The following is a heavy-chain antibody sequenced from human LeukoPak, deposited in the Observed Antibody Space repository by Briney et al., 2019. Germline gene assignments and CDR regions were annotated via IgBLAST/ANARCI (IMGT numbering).Heavy chain of an antibody. CDR3: ARDLRYSRGWYPSGMDV. V-gene: IGHV1-2*02. J-gene: IGHJ6*03. CDR1: GYTFTGYL. D-gene: IGHD6-19*01. CDR2: INPYSGDT. Sequence: ASVKVSCKASGYTFTGYLMHWVRQAPGQGLEWMGCINPYSGDTNFAQKFQGRVTMTRDTSISTAYMELSRLRSDDTAVYFCARDLRYSRGWYPSGMDVWGKGTTVTISS.